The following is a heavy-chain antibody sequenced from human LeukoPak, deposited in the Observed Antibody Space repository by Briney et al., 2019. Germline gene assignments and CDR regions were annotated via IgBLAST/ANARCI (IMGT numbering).Heavy chain of an antibody. V-gene: IGHV4-39*02. D-gene: IGHD6-19*01. CDR1: GGSISRSSYY. CDR2: IHYSGKT. CDR3: AKVGGLAVAGTDNWMDP. Sequence: SETLSLTCSVTGGSISRSSYYWGWIRQPPGEGLEWIGNIHYSGKTYYNPSLKSRVTISIDTSKNQFSLKLSSVTAADTAVFSCAKVGGLAVAGTDNWMDPWGQGTLVTVSS. J-gene: IGHJ5*02.